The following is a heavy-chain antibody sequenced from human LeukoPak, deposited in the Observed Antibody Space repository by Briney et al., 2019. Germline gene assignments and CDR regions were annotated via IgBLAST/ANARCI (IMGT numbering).Heavy chain of an antibody. V-gene: IGHV3-23*01. Sequence: GGSLRLSCAASGFTFNIYAMGWVRQAPGKGLEWVSSVGAGGYGTYYTDSVMGRFTISRDNSKSMLYLQMNSLRAEDTALYYCAKADMKTVRVYDYWGQGTLVTVSS. D-gene: IGHD2-8*01. CDR1: GFTFNIYA. CDR3: AKADMKTVRVYDY. J-gene: IGHJ4*02. CDR2: VGAGGYGT.